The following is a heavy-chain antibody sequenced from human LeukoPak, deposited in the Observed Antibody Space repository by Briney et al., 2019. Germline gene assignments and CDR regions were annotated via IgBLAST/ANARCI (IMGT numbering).Heavy chain of an antibody. CDR1: GYSFTNYW. V-gene: IGHV5-51*01. J-gene: IGHJ3*02. CDR2: IYPGDSDT. Sequence: GESLKISCKDSGYSFTNYWIGWVRQMPGKGLEWMGIIYPGDSDTRYSPSLQGQVIISADKSISTAYLQWSSLKASDTAMYYCARPDYYDSSGPPFGIWGQGTMVTVSS. CDR3: ARPDYYDSSGPPFGI. D-gene: IGHD3-22*01.